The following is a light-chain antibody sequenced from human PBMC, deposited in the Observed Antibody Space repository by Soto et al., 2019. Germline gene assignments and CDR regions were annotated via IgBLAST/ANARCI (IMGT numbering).Light chain of an antibody. CDR2: AAP. CDR3: QQSYSTSFG. Sequence: DIQMAQSPSSLSASVGDRVTITCRASQSINFSLNWYQQKPGRAPKLLIYAAPSLQSGVPSRFSGSGSGTDFTLTIDSLQPEDFATYYCQQSYSTSFGFGPGTKVDLQ. J-gene: IGKJ3*01. V-gene: IGKV1-39*01. CDR1: QSINFS.